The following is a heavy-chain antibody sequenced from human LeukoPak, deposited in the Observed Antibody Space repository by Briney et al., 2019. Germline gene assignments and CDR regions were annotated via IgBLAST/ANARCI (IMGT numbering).Heavy chain of an antibody. J-gene: IGHJ4*02. CDR3: TTDTVLRG. V-gene: IGHV3-73*01. D-gene: IGHD2-8*01. CDR1: GFALSGSA. CDR2: IRSKANNYAT. Sequence: GGSLRLSCAASGFALSGSAMHWVRQASGKGLEWVGRIRSKANNYATAYATSVKGRFTISRDDSENTAYLQMNSLKTEDTAVYYCTTDTVLRGWGQGTLVTVSS.